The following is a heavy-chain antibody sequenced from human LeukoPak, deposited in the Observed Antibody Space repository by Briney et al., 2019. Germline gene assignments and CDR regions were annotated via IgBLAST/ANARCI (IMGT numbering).Heavy chain of an antibody. D-gene: IGHD5-24*01. J-gene: IGHJ4*02. CDR1: GGSISSSSYY. CDR3: ARLGWRDGYNIDY. CDR2: IYYSGST. V-gene: IGHV4-39*01. Sequence: SSETLSLTCTVSGGSISSSSYYWGWIRQPPGKGLEWIGSIYYSGSTYYNPSLKSRVTISVDTSKNQFSLKLGSVTAADTAVYYCARLGWRDGYNIDYWGQGTLVTVSS.